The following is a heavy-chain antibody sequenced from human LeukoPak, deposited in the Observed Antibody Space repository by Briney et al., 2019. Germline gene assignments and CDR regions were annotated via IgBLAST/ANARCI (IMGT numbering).Heavy chain of an antibody. Sequence: SETLSFTCAVYGVSFSGYYWSWIRQPPGKGLEWIGEINHSGSTNYNPSLKSRVTISVDTSKNQFSLKLSSVTAADTAVYYCARGPRQRWQHRVLFNAFDIWGQGTMVTVSS. J-gene: IGHJ3*02. D-gene: IGHD5-24*01. CDR1: GVSFSGYY. CDR2: INHSGST. CDR3: ARGPRQRWQHRVLFNAFDI. V-gene: IGHV4-34*01.